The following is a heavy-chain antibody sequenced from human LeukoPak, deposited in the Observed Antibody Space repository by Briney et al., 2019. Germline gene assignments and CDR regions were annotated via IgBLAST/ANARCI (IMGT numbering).Heavy chain of an antibody. J-gene: IGHJ4*02. D-gene: IGHD1-26*01. CDR2: ISGGGGST. CDR1: GFTFSTYA. V-gene: IGHV3-23*01. CDR3: ANAYRGKYYYYDY. Sequence: GGSLRLSCAASGFTFSTYAMSWVRQAPGKGREWVSAISGGGGSTNYADSVKGRFTISRDNSKNTLYLEINSLRAEDTAVYYCANAYRGKYYYYDYWGQGTLVTVSS.